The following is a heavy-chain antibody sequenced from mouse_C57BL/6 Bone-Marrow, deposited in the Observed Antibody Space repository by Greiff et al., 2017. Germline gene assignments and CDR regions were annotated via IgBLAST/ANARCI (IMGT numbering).Heavy chain of an antibody. CDR3: ERAQYDYDGGYFDD. CDR1: GYTFTDYY. J-gene: IGHJ2*01. V-gene: IGHV1-26*01. D-gene: IGHD2-4*01. CDR2: INPNNGGT. Sequence: VQLQQSGPELVKPGASVKISCKASGYTFTDYYMNWVKQSHGKSLEWIGDINPNNGGTSYNQKFKGKATLTVDKSSSTAYMELRSLTSEDSAVYSFERAQYDYDGGYFDDWGQGTTLTVSS.